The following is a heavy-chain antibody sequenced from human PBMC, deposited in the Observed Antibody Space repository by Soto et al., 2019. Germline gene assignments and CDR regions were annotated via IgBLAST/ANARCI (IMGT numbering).Heavy chain of an antibody. J-gene: IGHJ4*02. Sequence: PGGSLRLSCAASVFTFSDYYMTWIRQAPGKGLEWVSYISSSGDIIYYADSVKGRFTISRDNAKNSLYLQMNSLRAEDTAVYYCARDLGYYDSSGYFDYWGQGTLVTVSS. V-gene: IGHV3-11*01. CDR3: ARDLGYYDSSGYFDY. D-gene: IGHD3-22*01. CDR1: VFTFSDYY. CDR2: ISSSGDII.